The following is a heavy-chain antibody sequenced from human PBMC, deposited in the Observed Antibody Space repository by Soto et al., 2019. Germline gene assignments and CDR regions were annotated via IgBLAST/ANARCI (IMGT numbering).Heavy chain of an antibody. CDR3: ARGGLFYSGTSGHRLGF. J-gene: IGHJ4*02. CDR2: ISGNGFDT. CDR1: GFSFGTYL. Sequence: GGSLRLSFNASGFSFGTYLMTWVRQAPGKALEWVSSISGNGFDTYYADSVKGLFTISRDNSKNRLFLQMHSLRAAEPALYSCARGGLFYSGTSGHRLGFWGQGGVFTVAS. D-gene: IGHD2-15*01. V-gene: IGHV3-23*01.